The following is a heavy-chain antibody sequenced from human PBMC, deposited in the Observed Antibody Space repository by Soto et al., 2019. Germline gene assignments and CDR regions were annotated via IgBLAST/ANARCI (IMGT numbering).Heavy chain of an antibody. Sequence: SETLSLACRVSGGTINSGDYFWSWIRQPPGKGLEGIGSIFYTGSTYYSPSLKSRASMSMATPKNLFSLRLRSVTAADTAVYFCARVKATLYRDYYFDYPGQGTLVTVSS. CDR3: ARVKATLYRDYYFDY. CDR1: GGTINSGDYF. D-gene: IGHD5-12*01. CDR2: IFYTGST. V-gene: IGHV4-30-4*01. J-gene: IGHJ4*02.